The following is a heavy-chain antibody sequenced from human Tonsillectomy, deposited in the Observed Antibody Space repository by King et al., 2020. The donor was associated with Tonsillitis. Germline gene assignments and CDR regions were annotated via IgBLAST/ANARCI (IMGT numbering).Heavy chain of an antibody. CDR1: GGSFSDYY. CDR3: ARVISMVRGVIYDDY. Sequence: VQLQQWGAGLLKPSETLSLNCAVYGGSFSDYYWSWIRQPPGKGLEWIGEINHSGSTNYNPSLKSRVTISVDTSKNQFSLKLSSVTAAGTAVYYCARVISMVRGVIYDDYWGQGTLVTVSS. CDR2: INHSGST. V-gene: IGHV4-34*01. D-gene: IGHD3-10*01. J-gene: IGHJ4*02.